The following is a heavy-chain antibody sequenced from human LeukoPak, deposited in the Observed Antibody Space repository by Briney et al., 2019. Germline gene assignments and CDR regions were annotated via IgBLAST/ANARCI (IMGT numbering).Heavy chain of an antibody. CDR2: ISVRNGDT. CDR1: GYTFTSYG. V-gene: IGHV1-18*01. D-gene: IGHD6-13*01. Sequence: ALVKVSCKASGYTFTSYGHSWVRQAPGQGLEWMAWISVRNGDTNYAQKVRDRVTVTTDTSTNTVYLELRNLRSDDSAVYYCARVWGASSWYPFDYWGQGTLVTVSS. J-gene: IGHJ4*02. CDR3: ARVWGASSWYPFDY.